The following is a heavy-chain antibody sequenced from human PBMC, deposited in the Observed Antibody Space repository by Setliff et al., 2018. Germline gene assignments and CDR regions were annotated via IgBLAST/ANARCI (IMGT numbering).Heavy chain of an antibody. V-gene: IGHV1-69*05. CDR1: GGTFSSYA. CDR2: IIPIFGTA. Sequence: SVKVSCKASGGTFSSYAISWVRQAPGQGLEWMGGIIPIFGTANYAQKFQGRVTMTTDTSTSTAYMELRSLRSDDTAVYYCARDRRNYYDSSGYRAFDIWGQGTMVTVSS. J-gene: IGHJ3*02. D-gene: IGHD3-22*01. CDR3: ARDRRNYYDSSGYRAFDI.